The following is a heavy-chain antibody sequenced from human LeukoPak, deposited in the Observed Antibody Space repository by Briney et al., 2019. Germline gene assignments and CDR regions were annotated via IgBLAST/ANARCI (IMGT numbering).Heavy chain of an antibody. CDR2: ISYDGSNK. Sequence: PGGSLRLSCAASGIIITSYWMSWVRQTPGKGLEWVAVISYDGSNKYYADSVKGRFTISRDNFKNTLYLQMNSLRAEDTAVYYCARDMWNYGYFDYWGQGTLVTVSS. V-gene: IGHV3-30-3*01. CDR3: ARDMWNYGYFDY. CDR1: GIIITSYW. J-gene: IGHJ4*02. D-gene: IGHD1-7*01.